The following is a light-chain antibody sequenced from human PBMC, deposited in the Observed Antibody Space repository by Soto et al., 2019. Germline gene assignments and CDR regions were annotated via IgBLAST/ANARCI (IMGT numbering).Light chain of an antibody. Sequence: QSVLTQPPSASGSPGQSVTISCTGTSSDVGTHGYVSWYQQHAGKAPKLVICDVTKRPSGVPDRFSGSKSGNTASLTVSGLQAEDEADYYCMCYAGGNNWVFGGGTKLTVL. CDR3: MCYAGGNNWV. CDR2: DVT. V-gene: IGLV2-8*01. J-gene: IGLJ3*02. CDR1: SSDVGTHGY.